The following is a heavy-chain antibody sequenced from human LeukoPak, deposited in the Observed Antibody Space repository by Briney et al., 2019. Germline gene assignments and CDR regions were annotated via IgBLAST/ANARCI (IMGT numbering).Heavy chain of an antibody. Sequence: TSETLSLTCAVYGGSFSGYYWSWIRQPPGKGLEWIGEINHSGSTNYNPSLKSRVTISVDTSKNQFSLKLSSVTAADTAVYYCARLLPSYSSSWGQGTLVTVSS. CDR3: ARLLPSYSSS. D-gene: IGHD6-13*01. CDR1: GGSFSGYY. J-gene: IGHJ4*02. V-gene: IGHV4-34*01. CDR2: INHSGST.